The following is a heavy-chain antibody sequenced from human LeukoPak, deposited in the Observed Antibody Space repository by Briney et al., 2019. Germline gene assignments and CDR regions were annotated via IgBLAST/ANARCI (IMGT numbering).Heavy chain of an antibody. Sequence: KPSETLSLTCTVSGGSISSYYWSWIRQPPGKGLEWIGYIYYSGSTNYNPSLKSRVTISVDTSKNQFSLKLSSVTAADTAVYYCARALGVTPYNWFDPWGQGTLVTVSS. CDR3: ARALGVTPYNWFDP. D-gene: IGHD3-10*01. CDR2: IYYSGST. J-gene: IGHJ5*02. V-gene: IGHV4-59*01. CDR1: GGSISSYY.